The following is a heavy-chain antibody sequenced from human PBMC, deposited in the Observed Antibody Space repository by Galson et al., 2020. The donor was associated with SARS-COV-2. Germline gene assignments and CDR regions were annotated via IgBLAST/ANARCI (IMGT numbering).Heavy chain of an antibody. CDR3: ARRYSYGGNGAFDI. Sequence: SLKTSCAAPGFTFEEYAMHWVRPAPGKGLEWVSGNSWNSGSIGYADSVKGRFTISRDNAKNSLCLQMKSLRAEDMALYYCARRYSYGGNGAFDIWGQGTMVTVSS. V-gene: IGHV3-9*03. J-gene: IGHJ3*02. CDR1: GFTFEEYA. CDR2: NSWNSGSI. D-gene: IGHD5-18*01.